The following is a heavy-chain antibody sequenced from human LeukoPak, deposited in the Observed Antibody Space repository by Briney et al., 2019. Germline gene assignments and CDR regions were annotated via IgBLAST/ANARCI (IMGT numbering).Heavy chain of an antibody. J-gene: IGHJ3*02. D-gene: IGHD6-6*01. V-gene: IGHV3-7*01. CDR3: ARDHLYSSSPTDAFDI. CDR2: IKQDGSEK. Sequence: GGSLRLSCAASGFTFSSYWMSWVRQAPGKGLEWVANIKQDGSEKYYVDSVKGRFTISRDNAKNSLYLQMSSLRAEDTAVYYCARDHLYSSSPTDAFDIWGQGTMVTVSS. CDR1: GFTFSSYW.